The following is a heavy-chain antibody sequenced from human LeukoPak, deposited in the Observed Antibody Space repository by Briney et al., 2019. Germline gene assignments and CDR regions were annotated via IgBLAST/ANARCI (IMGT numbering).Heavy chain of an antibody. J-gene: IGHJ3*02. D-gene: IGHD2-21*01. CDR2: ISAYNGNT. Sequence: ASVKVSCKASGYTFTSYGISWVRQAPGQGLEWMGWISAYNGNTNYAQKLQGRITMTTDTSTSTAYMELRSLRSDDTAVYYCARVRGDPTSRQDAFDIWGQGTMVTVSS. V-gene: IGHV1-18*01. CDR3: ARVRGDPTSRQDAFDI. CDR1: GYTFTSYG.